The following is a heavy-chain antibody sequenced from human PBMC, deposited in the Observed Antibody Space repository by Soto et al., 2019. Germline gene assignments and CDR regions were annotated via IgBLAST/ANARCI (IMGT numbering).Heavy chain of an antibody. D-gene: IGHD1-26*01. Sequence: EVQLVESGGGLVQPGESLRLSCAASGFNFSYYWMHWVRQAPGKGLVWVSRIHSDGSSTTYADSVKGRFTIARDNARNTLYLQMSSLRAEDTAVYYCAIGARGAFDLWGQGTVVTVSS. CDR1: GFNFSYYW. V-gene: IGHV3-74*01. J-gene: IGHJ3*01. CDR3: AIGARGAFDL. CDR2: IHSDGSST.